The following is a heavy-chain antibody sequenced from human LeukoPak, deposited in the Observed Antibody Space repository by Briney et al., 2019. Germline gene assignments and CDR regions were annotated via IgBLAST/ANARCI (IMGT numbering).Heavy chain of an antibody. V-gene: IGHV3-30*03. CDR1: GFTLSSYG. CDR2: ISYDGSNK. CDR3: ARQHTSSWFFGFDF. Sequence: GGSLRLSCAAAGFTLSSYGMHWVRQAPGKGLEWVTFISYDGSNKYYAESVKGRLSISRDNSKNTLYLQMNSLRTDDTAVYYCARQHTSSWFFGFDFWGQGTLVTVSS. D-gene: IGHD6-13*01. J-gene: IGHJ4*02.